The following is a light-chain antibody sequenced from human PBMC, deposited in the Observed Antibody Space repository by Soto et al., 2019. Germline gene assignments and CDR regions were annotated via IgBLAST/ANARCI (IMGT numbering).Light chain of an antibody. CDR3: QQRNIWPPVT. V-gene: IGKV3-11*01. J-gene: IGKJ5*01. CDR1: PSVTNF. CDR2: GAF. Sequence: EIVLTQSPATLSLSPGERATLSCRASPSVTNFLAWHQQKPGQAPRLLIYGAFNRATGIPARFSGSGSGTDFTHTISSLEPEDSAIYYCQQRNIWPPVTFGQGTRLEIK.